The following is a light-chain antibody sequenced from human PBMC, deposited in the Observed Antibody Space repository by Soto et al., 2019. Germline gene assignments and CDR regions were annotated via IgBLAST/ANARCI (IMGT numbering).Light chain of an antibody. V-gene: IGLV1-40*01. J-gene: IGLJ1*01. Sequence: QAVVTQPPSVSGAPGQRVTISCTGSSSNIGAGYDVHWYQQLPGTAPKLLIYGNINRPSGVPDRFSGSKSGTSASLAITGLQAEDEADYYCQSYDSSLSVSYVFGTGTKLTVL. CDR1: SSNIGAGYD. CDR3: QSYDSSLSVSYV. CDR2: GNI.